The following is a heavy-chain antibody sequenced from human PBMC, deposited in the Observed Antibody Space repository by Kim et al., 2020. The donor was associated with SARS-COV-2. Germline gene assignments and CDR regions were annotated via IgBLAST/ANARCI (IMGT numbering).Heavy chain of an antibody. CDR1: RFTFSSYG. V-gene: IGHV3-30*18. D-gene: IGHD6-13*01. CDR2: ISYDGSNK. J-gene: IGHJ6*02. Sequence: GGSLRLSCAASRFTFSSYGMHWVRQAPGKGLEWVAVISYDGSNKYYADSVKGRFTISRDNSKNTLYLQMNSLRAEDTAVYYCAKDRGSSWYYSGMDVWGPGTTVTVSS. CDR3: AKDRGSSWYYSGMDV.